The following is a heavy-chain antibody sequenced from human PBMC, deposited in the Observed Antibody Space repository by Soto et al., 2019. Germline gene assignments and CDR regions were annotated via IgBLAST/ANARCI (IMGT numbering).Heavy chain of an antibody. CDR2: ISSSGSTI. Sequence: PGGSLRLSCAASGFTFSSYEMNWVRQAPGKGLEWVSYISSSGSTIYYADSVKGRFTISRDNAKNSLYLQMNSLRAEDTAVYYCARDQRNQWLAPGGMDVWGQGTTVTVSS. J-gene: IGHJ6*02. D-gene: IGHD6-19*01. V-gene: IGHV3-48*03. CDR1: GFTFSSYE. CDR3: ARDQRNQWLAPGGMDV.